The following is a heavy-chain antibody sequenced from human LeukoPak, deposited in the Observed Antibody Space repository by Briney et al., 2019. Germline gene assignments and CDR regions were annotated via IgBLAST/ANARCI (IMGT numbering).Heavy chain of an antibody. CDR3: ARDSGYDRSWFDP. CDR1: GFTFSSYG. CDR2: IWYDGSNK. V-gene: IGHV3-33*01. J-gene: IGHJ5*02. D-gene: IGHD5-12*01. Sequence: GGSLRLSCAASGFTFSSYGMHWVRQAPGKGLEWVAVIWYDGSNKYYADSVKGRFTISRDNSKNTLYLQMNSLRAEDTAVYYYARDSGYDRSWFDPWGQGTLVTVSS.